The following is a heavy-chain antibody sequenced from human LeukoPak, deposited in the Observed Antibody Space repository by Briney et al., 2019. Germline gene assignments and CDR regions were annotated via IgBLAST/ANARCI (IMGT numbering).Heavy chain of an antibody. Sequence: SETLSLTCTVSGVSISSYYWSWIRQPAGKGLEWIGRIYSSGSTNYNPSLKSRVTMSVDTSKNQLSLKLNSVTAADTAVYYCARGGGHFGSGSYVYWGQGTLVTVSS. CDR2: IYSSGST. J-gene: IGHJ4*02. D-gene: IGHD3-10*01. CDR1: GVSISSYY. CDR3: ARGGGHFGSGSYVY. V-gene: IGHV4-4*07.